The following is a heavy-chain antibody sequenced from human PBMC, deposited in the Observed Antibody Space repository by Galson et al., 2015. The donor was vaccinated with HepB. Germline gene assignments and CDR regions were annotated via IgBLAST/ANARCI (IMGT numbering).Heavy chain of an antibody. CDR1: GYTFTGYY. D-gene: IGHD6-13*01. Sequence: SVKVSCKASGYTFTGYYMHWVRQAPGQGLEWMGWINPNSGGTNYAQKFQGRVTMTRDTSISTAYMELSRLRSDDTAVYYCARGGAAALYYYGMDVWGQGTTVTVSS. CDR3: ARGGAAALYYYGMDV. J-gene: IGHJ6*02. V-gene: IGHV1-2*02. CDR2: INPNSGGT.